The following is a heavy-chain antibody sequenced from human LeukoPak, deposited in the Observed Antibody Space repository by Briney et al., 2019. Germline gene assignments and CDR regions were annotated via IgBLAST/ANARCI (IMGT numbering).Heavy chain of an antibody. CDR3: ARVRGSLVVVN. V-gene: IGHV4-59*01. CDR1: GGSISSYY. D-gene: IGHD2-21*01. Sequence: SETLSLTCTVSGGSISSYYWSWIRQPPVKGLEWIGYIYYSGTTNYNPSLKSRVTISVDTSKNQFSLKLSSVTAADTAVYYCARVRGSLVVVNWGQGTLVTVSS. J-gene: IGHJ4*02. CDR2: IYYSGTT.